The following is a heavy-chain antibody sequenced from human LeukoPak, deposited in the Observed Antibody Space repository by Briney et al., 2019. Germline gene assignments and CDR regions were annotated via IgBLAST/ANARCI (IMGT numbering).Heavy chain of an antibody. CDR1: GGSFSGYY. CDR2: INHSGST. CDR3: ARAGSGIDY. Sequence: PSETRSRTCAVYGGSFSGYYWSWIRQPPGKGLEWIGEINHSGSTNYNPSLKSRVTISVDTSKNQFSLKLSSVTAADTAVYYCARAGSGIDYWGQGTLVTVSS. D-gene: IGHD3-10*01. J-gene: IGHJ4*02. V-gene: IGHV4-34*01.